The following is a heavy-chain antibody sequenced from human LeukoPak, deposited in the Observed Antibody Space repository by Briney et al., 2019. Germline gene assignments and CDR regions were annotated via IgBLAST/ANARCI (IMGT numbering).Heavy chain of an antibody. CDR3: ARSSYSNRLFFDY. CDR2: IYYSGST. V-gene: IGHV4-59*01. D-gene: IGHD4-11*01. J-gene: IGHJ4*02. Sequence: SETLSLTCTVSGGSINSYYGSWIRQPPGKGLEWIGYIYYSGSTSYNPSLKSRVTISVDTSKNQFSLKLNSVTAADTAVYYCARSSYSNRLFFDYWGQGTLVTVSS. CDR1: GGSINSYY.